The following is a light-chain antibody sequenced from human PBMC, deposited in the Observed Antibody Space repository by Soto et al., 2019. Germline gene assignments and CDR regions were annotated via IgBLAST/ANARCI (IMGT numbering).Light chain of an antibody. Sequence: EIVLTQSPATLSLSPGERATLSCRASPSVSSYLAWYQQKAGQAPRLLIYDASNRATGIPARFSGSGSGTDFPLTISSLEPEDFAVYYCQQRSNWTWTFGQGTKVEIK. CDR2: DAS. CDR1: PSVSSY. J-gene: IGKJ1*01. V-gene: IGKV3-11*01. CDR3: QQRSNWTWT.